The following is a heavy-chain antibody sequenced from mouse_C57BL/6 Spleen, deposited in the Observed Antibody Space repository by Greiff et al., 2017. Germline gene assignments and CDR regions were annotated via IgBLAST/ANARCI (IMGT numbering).Heavy chain of an antibody. D-gene: IGHD1-1*01. CDR2: ISSGSSTI. CDR3: ARTGGVVGYFDY. CDR1: GFTFSDYG. V-gene: IGHV5-17*01. J-gene: IGHJ2*01. Sequence: EVKLEESGGGLVKPGGSLKLSCAASGFTFSDYGMHWVRQAPEKGLEWVAYISSGSSTIYYADTVKGRFTISRDNAKNTLFLQMTSLRSEDTAMYYCARTGGVVGYFDYWGQGTTLTVSS.